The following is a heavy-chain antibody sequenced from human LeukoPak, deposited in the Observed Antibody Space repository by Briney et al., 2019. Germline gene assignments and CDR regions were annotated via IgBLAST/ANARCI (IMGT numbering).Heavy chain of an antibody. CDR1: GYTSTGYY. V-gene: IGHV1-2*02. CDR3: ARDAFTSVTTPCDF. D-gene: IGHD4-17*01. J-gene: IGHJ4*02. Sequence: ASVKVSCKASGYTSTGYYMHWVRQAPGQGLEWMGWINPNSGGTNYAQKFQGRVTMTTDRFTKTAFMELRSLRPDDTAVYFCARDAFTSVTTPCDFWGQGTLITVSS. CDR2: INPNSGGT.